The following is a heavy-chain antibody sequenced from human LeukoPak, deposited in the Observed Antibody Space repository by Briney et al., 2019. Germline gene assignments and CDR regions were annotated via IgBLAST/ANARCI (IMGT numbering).Heavy chain of an antibody. V-gene: IGHV4-34*01. Sequence: SETLSLTCAVYGGSFSGYYWSWIRQPPVKGLEWIGEINHSGSTNYNPSLKSRVTISVDTSKNQFSLKLSSVTAADTAVYYCARGRSITMILVVTDAFDIWGQGTMVTVSS. CDR3: ARGRSITMILVVTDAFDI. CDR2: INHSGST. D-gene: IGHD3-22*01. CDR1: GGSFSGYY. J-gene: IGHJ3*02.